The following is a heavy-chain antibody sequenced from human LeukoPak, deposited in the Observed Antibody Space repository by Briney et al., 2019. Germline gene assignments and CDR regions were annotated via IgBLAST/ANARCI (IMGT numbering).Heavy chain of an antibody. J-gene: IGHJ4*02. CDR3: AREEDDSSGYAH. Sequence: PSQTLFLTCTVSGGSISSGDYYWSWIRQPPGTGLEWIGYIYYSGSTYYNPSLKSRVTISVDTSKNQFSLKLSSVTAADTAVYYCAREEDDSSGYAHWGQGTLVTVSS. CDR2: IYYSGST. D-gene: IGHD3-22*01. CDR1: GGSISSGDYY. V-gene: IGHV4-30-4*01.